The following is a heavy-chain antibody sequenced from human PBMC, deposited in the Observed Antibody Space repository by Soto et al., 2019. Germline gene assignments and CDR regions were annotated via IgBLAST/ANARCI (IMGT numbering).Heavy chain of an antibody. V-gene: IGHV5-51*01. CDR1: GYSFTSYW. D-gene: IGHD3-3*01. CDR2: IYPGDSDT. Sequence: GESLKISCKGSGYSFTSYWIGWVRQMPGKGLEWMGIIYPGDSDTRYSPSFQGQVTISADKSISTAYLQWSSLKASDTAMYYCARSRNDFWSGYYYYGMDVWGQGTKVTVSS. J-gene: IGHJ6*02. CDR3: ARSRNDFWSGYYYYGMDV.